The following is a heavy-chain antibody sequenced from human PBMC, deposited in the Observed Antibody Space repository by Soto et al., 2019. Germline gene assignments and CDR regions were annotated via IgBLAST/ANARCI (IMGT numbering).Heavy chain of an antibody. J-gene: IGHJ4*02. V-gene: IGHV1-18*01. CDR2: ISAYNGNT. CDR1: GYTFTSYG. D-gene: IGHD6-19*01. Sequence: QVQLVQSGAEVKKPGASVKVSCKASGYTFTSYGISWVRQAPGQGLEWMGRISAYNGNTKYAEKLQGRVTMTTDTPTSTAYVDLRSLRAEDTAVYYCARDLAVDLIDYWGQGALVTVSS. CDR3: ARDLAVDLIDY.